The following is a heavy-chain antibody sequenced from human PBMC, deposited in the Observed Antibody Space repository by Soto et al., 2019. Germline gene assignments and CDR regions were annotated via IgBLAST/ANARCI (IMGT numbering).Heavy chain of an antibody. Sequence: GGSLRLSCAASGFSFSSHSFNWVRQAPGQGLEWVAYISSRSSLILYADSVRGRFVISRDNPLNSLYLQMNSPRDEDKAIYYCASERGEYDSGWYIDRWRQGNPVTVSS. D-gene: IGHD6-19*01. J-gene: IGHJ5*02. CDR2: ISSRSSLI. CDR3: ASERGEYDSGWYIDR. V-gene: IGHV3-21*06. CDR1: GFSFSSHS.